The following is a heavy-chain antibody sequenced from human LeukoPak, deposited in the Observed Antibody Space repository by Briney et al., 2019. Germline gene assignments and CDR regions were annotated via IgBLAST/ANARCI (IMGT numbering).Heavy chain of an antibody. J-gene: IGHJ4*02. D-gene: IGHD6-13*01. CDR3: ARGVPGIAAAGTGDYFDY. CDR1: GGTFSSYA. Sequence: GASVKVSCKASGGTFSSYAISWVRQAPGQGLEWMGGIIPIFGTANYAQKFQGRVTITADESTSTAYMELSSLRSEDTAVYYCARGVPGIAAAGTGDYFDYWGQGTLVTVSS. V-gene: IGHV1-69*13. CDR2: IIPIFGTA.